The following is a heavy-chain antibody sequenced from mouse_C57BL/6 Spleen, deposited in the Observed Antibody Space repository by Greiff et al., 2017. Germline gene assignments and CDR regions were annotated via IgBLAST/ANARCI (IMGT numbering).Heavy chain of an antibody. D-gene: IGHD1-1*02. V-gene: IGHV14-2*01. J-gene: IGHJ4*01. CDR2: IDPEDGDT. CDR1: GFNIKDYY. CDR3: ARGWDYAMDY. Sequence: EVQLQQSGAELVKPGASVKLSCTASGFNIKDYYMHWVKQRTEQGLEWIGRIDPEDGDTKYAPKFQGKATITADTSSNTACLQLSSLTSEDTAVYYGARGWDYAMDYWGQGTSVTVSS.